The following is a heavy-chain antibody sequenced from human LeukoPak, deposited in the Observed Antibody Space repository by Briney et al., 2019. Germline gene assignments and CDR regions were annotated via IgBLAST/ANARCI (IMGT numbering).Heavy chain of an antibody. CDR2: INTNTGNP. Sequence: ASVKVSCKASGYTLTNYGISWVRQAPGQGLEWMGWINTNTGNPTYAQGFTGRFVFSLDTSVSTAYLQISSLKAEDTAVYYCARPTARWLARNYYYYGMDVWGQGTTVTVSS. CDR1: GYTLTNYG. D-gene: IGHD6-19*01. CDR3: ARPTARWLARNYYYYGMDV. V-gene: IGHV7-4-1*02. J-gene: IGHJ6*02.